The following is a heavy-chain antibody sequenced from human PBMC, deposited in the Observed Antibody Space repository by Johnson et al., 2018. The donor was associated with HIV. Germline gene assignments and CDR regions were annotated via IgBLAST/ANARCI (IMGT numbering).Heavy chain of an antibody. V-gene: IGHV3-30*02. CDR3: ARGGLLWFGHPAD. J-gene: IGHJ3*01. D-gene: IGHD3-10*01. CDR1: GFTFSSYG. CDR2: IRYDGSNT. Sequence: QVQLVESGGGVVQPGGSLRLSCAASGFTFSSYGMHWVRQAPGKGLEWVAFIRYDGSNTYDADSVRGRFTISRDNSKNTLYLQMNSLRVEDTAVYYCARGGLLWFGHPADWGQGTMVTVSS.